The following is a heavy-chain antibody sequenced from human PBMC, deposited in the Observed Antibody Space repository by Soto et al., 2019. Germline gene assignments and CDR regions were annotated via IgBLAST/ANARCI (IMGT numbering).Heavy chain of an antibody. CDR1: GFTFSNYW. CDR3: ARDGLDYYGMDV. V-gene: IGHV3-74*01. CDR2: ISRDGRGA. Sequence: GGSLRLSCAASGFTFSNYWMQWVRQAPGKGLVGVSHISRDGRGANYADSVKGRFTISRDNAKNTLYLQMNSLRAEDTAMYYCARDGLDYYGMDVWGQGTTVTVSS. J-gene: IGHJ6*02.